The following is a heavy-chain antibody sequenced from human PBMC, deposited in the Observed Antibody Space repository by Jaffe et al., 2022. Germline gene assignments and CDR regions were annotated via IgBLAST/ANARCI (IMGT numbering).Heavy chain of an antibody. D-gene: IGHD2-2*01. CDR1: GYTFTGYY. CDR3: ARDPPPETWLPAHRYYYYYMDV. CDR2: INPNSGGT. Sequence: QVQLVQSGAEVKKPGASVKVSCKASGYTFTGYYMHWVRQAPGQGLEWMGWINPNSGGTNYAQKFQGRVTMTRDTSISTAYMELSRLRSDDTAVYYCARDPPPETWLPAHRYYYYYMDVWGKGTTVTVSS. J-gene: IGHJ6*03. V-gene: IGHV1-2*02.